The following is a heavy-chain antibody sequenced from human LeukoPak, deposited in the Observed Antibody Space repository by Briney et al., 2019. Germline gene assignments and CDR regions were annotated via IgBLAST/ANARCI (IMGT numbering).Heavy chain of an antibody. CDR3: VGGRGSYGDF. CDR2: INEDGRSI. D-gene: IGHD1-26*01. V-gene: IGHV3-74*01. CDR1: GFAFSSYW. Sequence: SGGSLRLSCAVSGFAFSSYWMHWVRQVPGKGLVWVSRINEDGRSISYADSVKGRFTIFRDNAKNTLYLQMTSLRVDDTAVYYCVGGRGSYGDFWGQGTLVTVSS. J-gene: IGHJ4*02.